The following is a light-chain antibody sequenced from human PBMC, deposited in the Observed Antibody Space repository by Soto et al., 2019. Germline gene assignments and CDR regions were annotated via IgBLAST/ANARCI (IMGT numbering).Light chain of an antibody. CDR1: QSVRSN. J-gene: IGKJ3*01. Sequence: EIVMTQSPATLSVSPGERATLSCRASQSVRSNLAWYQQKPGQAPRLLIYGASTRATGIPARFSGSGSGTEFPLTISSLQSEDFAVYSCQQYNNWPPLTFGPGTKVDIK. CDR2: GAS. V-gene: IGKV3-15*01. CDR3: QQYNNWPPLT.